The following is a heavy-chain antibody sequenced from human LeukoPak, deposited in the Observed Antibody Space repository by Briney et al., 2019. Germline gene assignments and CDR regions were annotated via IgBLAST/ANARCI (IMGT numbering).Heavy chain of an antibody. D-gene: IGHD4-23*01. Sequence: GGSLRLSCAASGFTFSYYTMSWVRQAPGKGLEWVANIKQDGSEKYYVDSVKGRFTISRDNAKNSLYLQMNSLRAEDTAVYYCAREGVGTALRTFDYWGQGTLVTVSS. J-gene: IGHJ4*02. V-gene: IGHV3-7*01. CDR2: IKQDGSEK. CDR3: AREGVGTALRTFDY. CDR1: GFTFSYYT.